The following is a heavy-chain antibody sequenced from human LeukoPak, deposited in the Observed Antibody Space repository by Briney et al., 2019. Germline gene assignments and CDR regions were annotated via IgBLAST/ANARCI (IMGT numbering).Heavy chain of an antibody. CDR3: ARDREYCSSTSCYDLGPFDP. Sequence: SETLSLTCTVSGGSISSYYWSWIRQPPGKGLEWIGYIYYSGSTNYNPSLKSRVTISVDTSKNQFSLKLSSVTAADTAVYYCARDREYCSSTSCYDLGPFDPWGQGTLVTVSS. D-gene: IGHD2-2*01. V-gene: IGHV4-59*01. J-gene: IGHJ5*02. CDR1: GGSISSYY. CDR2: IYYSGST.